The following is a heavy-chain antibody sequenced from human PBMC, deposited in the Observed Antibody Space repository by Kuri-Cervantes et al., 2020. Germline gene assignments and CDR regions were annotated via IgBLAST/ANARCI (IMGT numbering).Heavy chain of an antibody. Sequence: SETLSLTCTVSGGSISSSNYYWGWIRQLPGKGLEWIGSIYYSGSTYYNPSLKSRVTISVDKSKNQFSLKLSSVTAADTAVYYCARDGGIIAVAGTFPFDYWGQGTLVTVSS. V-gene: IGHV4-39*07. D-gene: IGHD6-19*01. CDR3: ARDGGIIAVAGTFPFDY. CDR2: IYYSGST. CDR1: GGSISSSNYY. J-gene: IGHJ4*02.